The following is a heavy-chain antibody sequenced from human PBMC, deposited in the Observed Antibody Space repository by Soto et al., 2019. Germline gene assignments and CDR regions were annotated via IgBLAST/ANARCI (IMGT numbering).Heavy chain of an antibody. V-gene: IGHV3-15*01. D-gene: IGHD3-22*01. CDR2: LKSEAAGGTT. CDR1: GFAFSSAW. CDR3: SYDSSRGDY. Sequence: LRLSCAASGFAFSSAWMSWVRQAPGKGLEWVGRLKSEAAGGTTDYAAPVKGRFTISRDDSKNTLYLQMNSLKTDDTAVYYCSYDSSRGDYWGLGTLVTVSS. J-gene: IGHJ4*02.